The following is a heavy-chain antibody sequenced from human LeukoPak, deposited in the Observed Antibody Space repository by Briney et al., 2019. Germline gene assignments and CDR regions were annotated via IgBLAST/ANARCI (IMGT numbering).Heavy chain of an antibody. Sequence: PGGSLRLSCAASKFTFTSFAMTWVRQAPGKGLEWVSVISGSGGTTYYADSVKGRFTISRDNSKNTLYLQMDSLRADDTAVYYCAARGYHAPTPPNWFDPWGQGTLVTVSS. V-gene: IGHV3-23*01. CDR1: KFTFTSFA. CDR2: ISGSGGTT. CDR3: AARGYHAPTPPNWFDP. D-gene: IGHD2-2*01. J-gene: IGHJ5*02.